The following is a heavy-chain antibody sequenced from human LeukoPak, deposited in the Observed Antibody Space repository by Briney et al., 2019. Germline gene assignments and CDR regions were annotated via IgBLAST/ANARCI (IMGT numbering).Heavy chain of an antibody. CDR2: IYYSGST. J-gene: IGHJ4*02. CDR3: AGTYYYDSSGYYYPGGY. D-gene: IGHD3-22*01. V-gene: IGHV4-39*07. CDR1: GGSISSSSYY. Sequence: SETLSLTRTVSGGSISSSSYYWGWIRQPPGKGLEWIGSIYYSGSTNYNPSLKSRVTISVDTSKNQFSLKLSSVTAADTAVYYCAGTYYYDSSGYYYPGGYGGQGTLVTVSS.